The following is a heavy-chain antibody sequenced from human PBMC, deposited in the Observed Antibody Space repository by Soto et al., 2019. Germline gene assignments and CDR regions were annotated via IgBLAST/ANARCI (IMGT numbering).Heavy chain of an antibody. V-gene: IGHV3-13*01. D-gene: IGHD3-10*01. CDR1: GFTFSSYD. Sequence: PGGSLRLSCAASGFTFSSYDMHWVRQATGKGLEWVSAIGTAGDTYYPGSVKGRFTISRENAKNSLYLQMNSLRAGDTAVYYCERGGRSGSYRYGMDVCGQGPTVTVSS. CDR2: IGTAGDT. CDR3: ERGGRSGSYRYGMDV. J-gene: IGHJ6*02.